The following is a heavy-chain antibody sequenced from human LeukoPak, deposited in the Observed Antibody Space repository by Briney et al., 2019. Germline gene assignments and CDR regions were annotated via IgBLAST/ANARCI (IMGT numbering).Heavy chain of an antibody. Sequence: GGSLRLSCVASGFTFSTYGMSWVRQAPGKGLEWVSAISGSGGSTYYADSVKVRFTISRDNSKNTLYLQMNGLRAEDTAVYYCAKSGFGELWDYWGQGTLVIVSS. CDR2: ISGSGGST. V-gene: IGHV3-23*01. CDR3: AKSGFGELWDY. J-gene: IGHJ4*02. D-gene: IGHD3-10*01. CDR1: GFTFSTYG.